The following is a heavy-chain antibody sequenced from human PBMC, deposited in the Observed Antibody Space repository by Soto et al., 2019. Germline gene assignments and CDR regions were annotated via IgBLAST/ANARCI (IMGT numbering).Heavy chain of an antibody. Sequence: PSETLSLTCTVSGGXISSGGYYWSWIRQHPGKGLEWIGYIYYSGSTYYNPSPKSRVTISVDTSKNQFSLKLSSVTAADTAVYYCARDDYGSGIHWFDPWGQGTLVTVSS. V-gene: IGHV4-31*03. CDR3: ARDDYGSGIHWFDP. D-gene: IGHD3-10*01. J-gene: IGHJ5*02. CDR2: IYYSGST. CDR1: GGXISSGGYY.